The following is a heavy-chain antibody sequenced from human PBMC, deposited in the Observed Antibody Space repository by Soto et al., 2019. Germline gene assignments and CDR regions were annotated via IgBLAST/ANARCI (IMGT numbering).Heavy chain of an antibody. CDR1: GDSISSGYY. CDR3: TRSLYTSSWYVAN. J-gene: IGHJ4*02. D-gene: IGHD6-13*01. V-gene: IGHV4-38-2*01. Sequence: SETLSLTCAVSGDSISSGYYWGWMRQPPGKGLEWIGSVYHSGTTYYNPSLKSRLTISLDTSKNQFSLKLTSVTAADTAVYYCTRSLYTSSWYVANWGQGIQVTVSS. CDR2: VYHSGTT.